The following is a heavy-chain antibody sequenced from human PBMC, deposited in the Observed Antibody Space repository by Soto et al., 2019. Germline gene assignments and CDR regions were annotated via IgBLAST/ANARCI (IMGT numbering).Heavy chain of an antibody. D-gene: IGHD2-8*01. J-gene: IGHJ6*02. CDR2: INPKSGGT. V-gene: IGHV1-2*04. Sequence: ASVKVSCKAPGYSFTDYHMHWVRPAPGQGLEWLGRINPKSGGTSTAQKFQGWVTMTTDRSMSTASMELTRLTSDDTAIYYCARGDSTDCSNGVCSFVHPHAMDVCGQGTTVTVSS. CDR1: GYSFTDYH. CDR3: ARGDSTDCSNGVCSFVHPHAMDV.